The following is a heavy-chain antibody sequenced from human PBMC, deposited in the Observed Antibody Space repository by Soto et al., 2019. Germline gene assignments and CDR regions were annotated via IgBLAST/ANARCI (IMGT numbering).Heavy chain of an antibody. CDR1: RFAFSSYS. J-gene: IGHJ6*02. Sequence: QLVESGGGLVKPGGSLRVSCAVSRFAFSSYSMHWVRQAPMKGLEWVASINSVASYVYYADSVEGRFTISRDNAKNSVYLQMNSLRAEDTAVYYCTRDRSSFMRGRIRGPYGGLDVWGQGTTVLVS. CDR2: INSVASYV. D-gene: IGHD3-10*01. V-gene: IGHV3-21*01. CDR3: TRDRSSFMRGRIRGPYGGLDV.